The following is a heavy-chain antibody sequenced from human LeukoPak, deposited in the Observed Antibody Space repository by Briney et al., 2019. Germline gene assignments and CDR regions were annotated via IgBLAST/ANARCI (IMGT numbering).Heavy chain of an antibody. V-gene: IGHV1-69*05. J-gene: IGHJ2*01. CDR3: ARSVLVPAAPYWYVDL. D-gene: IGHD2-2*01. CDR2: IILIFRIA. Sequence: SLKVSSKASRGTLRSYAISCVRQAPGQGLGWMGQIILIFRIANNAQKLQGTVTTTTDEFRSTCYIDLSSLRSESTAPYFCARSVLVPAAPYWYVDLWGRGTLVTVSS. CDR1: RGTLRSYA.